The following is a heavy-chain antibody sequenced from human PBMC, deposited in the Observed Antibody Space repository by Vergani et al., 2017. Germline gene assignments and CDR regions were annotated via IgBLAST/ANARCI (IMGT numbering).Heavy chain of an antibody. Sequence: QAQLQESGPGLVKPSETLSLTCHVFGVSVTDYNCNWIRQAPGKGLEWIGSLSTTGGATHASHNPSLKSRVSISVDTSKSKFSLGLTSVTAADSAIYYCARMGGYDEGDAFRIGYFDSWGPGILVTVSS. D-gene: IGHD3-22*01. V-gene: IGHV4-4*09. CDR3: ARMGGYDEGDAFRIGYFDS. CDR2: LSTTGGA. CDR1: GVSVTDYN. J-gene: IGHJ4*02.